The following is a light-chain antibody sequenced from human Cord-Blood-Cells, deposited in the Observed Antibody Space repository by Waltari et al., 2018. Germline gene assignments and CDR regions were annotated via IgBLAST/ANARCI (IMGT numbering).Light chain of an antibody. CDR2: AAS. CDR3: QQSYSTPRT. CDR1: QSISSY. Sequence: DIQMTQSPSSLSASVGDRVTITCRTSQSISSYLNWYQQKPGKAPKLLNYAASSLQSGVPSRFSGSGSGTDFTITISSLQPEDFATYDCQQSYSTPRTFGQGTKVESK. J-gene: IGKJ1*01. V-gene: IGKV1-39*01.